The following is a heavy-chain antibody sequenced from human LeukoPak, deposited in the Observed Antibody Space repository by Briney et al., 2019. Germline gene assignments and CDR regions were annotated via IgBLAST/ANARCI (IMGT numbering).Heavy chain of an antibody. CDR1: GFTFSSFD. V-gene: IGHV3-23*01. CDR3: ARRGSTDY. D-gene: IGHD2/OR15-2a*01. J-gene: IGHJ4*02. Sequence: GGSLRLSCAASGFTFSSFDMSWVRQAPGKGLEWVSAIAGSGGSTYYADSVKGRFTISRDNAKNSLDLQMNSLRAEDTAVYYCARRGSTDYWGQGTLVTVSS. CDR2: IAGSGGST.